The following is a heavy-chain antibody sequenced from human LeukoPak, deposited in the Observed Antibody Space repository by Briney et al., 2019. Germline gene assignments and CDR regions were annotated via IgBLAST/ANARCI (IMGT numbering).Heavy chain of an antibody. CDR3: ATLSLATYYDSSGHFDY. D-gene: IGHD3-22*01. Sequence: GGSLRLSCAASGFTFSSYSMNWVRQAPGKGLEWVSSISSSSSYIYYADSVKGRFTISRDNAKNSLYLQMNSRRAEDTAVYYCATLSLATYYDSSGHFDYWGQGTLVTVSS. J-gene: IGHJ4*02. CDR2: ISSSSSYI. V-gene: IGHV3-21*01. CDR1: GFTFSSYS.